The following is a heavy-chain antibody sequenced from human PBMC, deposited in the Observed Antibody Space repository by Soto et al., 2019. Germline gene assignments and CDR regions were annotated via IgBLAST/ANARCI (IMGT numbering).Heavy chain of an antibody. V-gene: IGHV4-59*01. CDR2: IYYSGST. CDR3: ARDTDSSGYYYDGHWFDP. Sequence: SETLSLTCTVSGGSISSYYWSWIRQPPGKGLEWIGYIYYSGSTNYNPSLKSRVTISVDTSKNQFSLKLSSVTAADTAVYYCARDTDSSGYYYDGHWFDPWGQGTLVT. CDR1: GGSISSYY. J-gene: IGHJ5*02. D-gene: IGHD3-22*01.